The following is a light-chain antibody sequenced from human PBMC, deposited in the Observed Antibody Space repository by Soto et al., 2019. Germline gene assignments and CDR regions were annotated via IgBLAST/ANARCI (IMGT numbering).Light chain of an antibody. J-gene: IGKJ1*01. V-gene: IGKV3-11*01. CDR3: QQRSNRAPWT. CDR1: QSVSSY. Sequence: IMFKMSLCTLSLSPGERATLTCRASQSVSSYLAWYQQKPGQAPRLLIYDASNRATGIPARFSGSGSGTDFTLTISSLEPEDFAVYYCQQRSNRAPWTCGQGTKV. CDR2: DAS.